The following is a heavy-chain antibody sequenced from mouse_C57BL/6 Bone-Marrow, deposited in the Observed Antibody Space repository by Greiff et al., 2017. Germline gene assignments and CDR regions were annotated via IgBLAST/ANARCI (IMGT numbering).Heavy chain of an antibody. D-gene: IGHD2-4*01. J-gene: IGHJ4*01. Sequence: QVQLQQPGAELVKPGASVKLSCKASGYTFTSYWMHWVKQRPGRGLEWIGRIDPNSGGTKYNEKFKSQATLTVDKPSSTAYMQLSSLTAEDSAVYYCARCPLYDYDGGAYAMDYWGQGTSVTVAS. V-gene: IGHV1-72*01. CDR1: GYTFTSYW. CDR3: ARCPLYDYDGGAYAMDY. CDR2: IDPNSGGT.